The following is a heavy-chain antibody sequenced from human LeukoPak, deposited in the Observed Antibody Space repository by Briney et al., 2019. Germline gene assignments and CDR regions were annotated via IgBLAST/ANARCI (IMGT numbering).Heavy chain of an antibody. CDR1: GFTFSSYG. J-gene: IGHJ4*02. CDR2: IWYDGSNK. CDR3: AREGPRGNSQFDY. D-gene: IGHD2/OR15-2a*01. V-gene: IGHV3-33*01. Sequence: QSGGSLRLSCAVSGFTFSSYGMHWVRQAPGKGLEWVALIWYDGSNKYYTDSVKGRLTISRDNSKNTLYLQMNSLRAEDTAIYYCAREGPRGNSQFDYWGQGTLVTVSS.